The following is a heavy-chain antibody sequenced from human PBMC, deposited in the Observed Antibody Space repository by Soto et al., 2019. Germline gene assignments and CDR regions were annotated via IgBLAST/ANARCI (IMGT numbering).Heavy chain of an antibody. CDR3: VSGQNSIVAYPAFDL. Sequence: LSLTCTVSGGSISSGGYYWSWIRQHPGKGLEWIGYIYYSGSTYYNPSLKSRVTISVDTSKNQFSLKLSSVTAADTAVYYCVSGQNSIVAYPAFDLWGRGTLVTVSS. V-gene: IGHV4-31*03. CDR1: GGSISSGGYY. D-gene: IGHD2-15*01. CDR2: IYYSGST. J-gene: IGHJ2*01.